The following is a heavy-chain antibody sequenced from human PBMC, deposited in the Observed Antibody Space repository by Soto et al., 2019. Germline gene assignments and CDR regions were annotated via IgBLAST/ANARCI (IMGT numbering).Heavy chain of an antibody. CDR1: GYTFTSYG. J-gene: IGHJ4*02. CDR3: ASSITIFGVARPSDY. Sequence: ASLKVSCKASGYTFTSYGIHWVRQAPGQRLEWMGWINAANGDTKYSPKFQGRVTITRDTSASTAYMELSSLRSEDTAVYYCASSITIFGVARPSDYWGQGTLVTV. D-gene: IGHD3-3*01. V-gene: IGHV1-3*01. CDR2: INAANGDT.